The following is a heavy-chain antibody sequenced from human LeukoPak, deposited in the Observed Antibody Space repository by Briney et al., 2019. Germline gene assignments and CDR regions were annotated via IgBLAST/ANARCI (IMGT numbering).Heavy chain of an antibody. CDR1: GGSISSSDHY. J-gene: IGHJ3*02. CDR2: IYFSGTT. D-gene: IGHD3-10*01. V-gene: IGHV4-30-4*01. Sequence: SETLSLTCTVSGGSISSSDHYWSWIRQPPGKGLGWIGYIYFSGTTYYNPSLKSRVDISIDTSKNQFSLKLSSVTAADTAVYYCARESLDYYGSGSYYAFEMWGQGTMVTVAS. CDR3: ARESLDYYGSGSYYAFEM.